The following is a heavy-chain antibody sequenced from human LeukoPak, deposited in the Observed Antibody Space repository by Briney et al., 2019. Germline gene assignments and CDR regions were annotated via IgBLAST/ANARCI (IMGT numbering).Heavy chain of an antibody. CDR1: GFTFSSYG. CDR2: IWYDGSNK. V-gene: IGHV3-33*01. Sequence: GRSLRLSCAASGFTFSSYGMHWVRQAPGKGLEWVAVIWYDGSNKYYADSVKGRFTISRDNSKNTLYLQMNSLRAEDTAVYYCASSPISYYYGSGSYYKEGNYFDYWGQGTLVTVSS. J-gene: IGHJ4*02. D-gene: IGHD3-10*01. CDR3: ASSPISYYYGSGSYYKEGNYFDY.